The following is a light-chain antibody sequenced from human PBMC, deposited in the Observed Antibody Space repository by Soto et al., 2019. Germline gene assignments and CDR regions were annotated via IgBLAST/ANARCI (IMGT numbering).Light chain of an antibody. Sequence: IQLTQSPSFLSASVGDRVTITCRASQGISSYLAWYQQKPGKAPKLLIYAASTLQSGVPSRFSGSGSGTEFTLIISSLQPEDFVTYYCQQLNSYPLTFGPGTKVDLK. V-gene: IGKV1-9*01. CDR1: QGISSY. CDR2: AAS. CDR3: QQLNSYPLT. J-gene: IGKJ3*01.